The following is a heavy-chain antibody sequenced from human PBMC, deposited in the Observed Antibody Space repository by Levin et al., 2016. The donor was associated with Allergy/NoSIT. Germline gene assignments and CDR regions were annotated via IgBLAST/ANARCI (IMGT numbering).Heavy chain of an antibody. CDR2: INSDGSST. CDR3: ARPANYCSGGSCNWFDP. D-gene: IGHD2-15*01. V-gene: IGHV3-74*01. Sequence: VRQAPGKGLVWVSRINSDGSSTSYADSVKGRFTISRDNAKNTLYLQMNSLRAEDTAVYYCARPANYCSGGSCNWFDPWGQGTLVTVSS. J-gene: IGHJ5*02.